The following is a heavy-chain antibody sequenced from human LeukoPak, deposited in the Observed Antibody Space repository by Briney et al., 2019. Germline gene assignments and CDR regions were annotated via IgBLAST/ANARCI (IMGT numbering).Heavy chain of an antibody. Sequence: SETLSLTCAVSGGSFSGYYWSWIRQPPGKGLEWIGEINHSGSTKYNPSLKSRVTISVDTSKNQFSLKLSSVTAADTAVYYCARGRRQGYCSSTSCPSLFDYWGQGTLVTVSS. CDR3: ARGRRQGYCSSTSCPSLFDY. V-gene: IGHV4-34*01. J-gene: IGHJ4*02. D-gene: IGHD2-2*01. CDR1: GGSFSGYY. CDR2: INHSGST.